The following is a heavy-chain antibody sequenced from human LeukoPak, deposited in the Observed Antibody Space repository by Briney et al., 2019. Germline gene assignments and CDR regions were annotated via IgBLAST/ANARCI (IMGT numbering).Heavy chain of an antibody. CDR1: GGSISSYY. CDR3: ARHSDCSTTSCYAWDY. V-gene: IGHV4-59*08. Sequence: SETLSLTCTVSGGSISSYYWSWIRQPPGKGLEWIGYIYYSGSTNYNPSLKSRVTISVDTSKNQFSLKLSSVTAADTAVYHCARHSDCSTTSCYAWDYWGQGTLVTVSS. J-gene: IGHJ4*02. D-gene: IGHD2-2*01. CDR2: IYYSGST.